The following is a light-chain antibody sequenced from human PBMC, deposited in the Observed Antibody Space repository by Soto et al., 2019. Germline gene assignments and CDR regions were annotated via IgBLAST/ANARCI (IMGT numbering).Light chain of an antibody. V-gene: IGLV2-14*01. J-gene: IGLJ1*01. CDR3: KSYASATTLV. Sequence: QSALTQPASVSGSPGQSITISCTGSSSDIGGYNYVSWYQQYPGKAPKLMIYDVSNRPSGVSNRFSGSKSGNTASLTISGLQAEGQADYYCKSYASATTLVFGTGTKVTVL. CDR1: SSDIGGYNY. CDR2: DVS.